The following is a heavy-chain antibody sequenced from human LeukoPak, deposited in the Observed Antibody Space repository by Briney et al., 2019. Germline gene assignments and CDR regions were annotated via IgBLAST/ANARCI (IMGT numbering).Heavy chain of an antibody. CDR2: IKQDGSEK. J-gene: IGHJ4*02. CDR1: EFTFSSYW. Sequence: PGGSLRLSCAASEFTFSSYWMSWVRQAPGKGLEWVANIKQDGSEKYYVDSVKGRFTISRDNAKNSLYLQMNSLRAEDTAVYYCARGPTYYYKVSTSYADYWGQGTLVTVSS. CDR3: ARGPTYYYKVSTSYADY. D-gene: IGHD3-10*01. V-gene: IGHV3-7*03.